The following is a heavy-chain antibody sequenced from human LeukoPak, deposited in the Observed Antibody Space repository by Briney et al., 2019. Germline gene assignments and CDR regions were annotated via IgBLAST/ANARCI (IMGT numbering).Heavy chain of an antibody. J-gene: IGHJ6*02. V-gene: IGHV1-18*01. D-gene: IGHD3-10*01. CDR1: GYTFMSYG. CDR2: ISGYNGNT. Sequence: ASVKVSCKASGYTFMSYGISWVRQAPGQGLEWMGWISGYNGNTNYAQKFQGRVTITADKSTSTAYMELSSLRSEDTAVYYCAREGYYGSGSYYPHGMDVWGQGTTVTVSS. CDR3: AREGYYGSGSYYPHGMDV.